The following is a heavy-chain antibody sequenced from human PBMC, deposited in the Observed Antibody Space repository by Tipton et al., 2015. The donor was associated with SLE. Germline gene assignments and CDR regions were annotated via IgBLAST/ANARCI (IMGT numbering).Heavy chain of an antibody. V-gene: IGHV4-34*01. CDR1: GGSFSGYY. CDR2: VNHSGST. CDR3: AGGSLTGDFDY. Sequence: LRLSCAVYGGSFSGYYWSWIRQPPGKGLEWIGEVNHSGSTNYNPSLKSRVTISVDTSKNQFSLKRVYVTAADTAVYYCAGGSLTGDFDYWGQGTLVTVSS. J-gene: IGHJ4*02. D-gene: IGHD7-27*01.